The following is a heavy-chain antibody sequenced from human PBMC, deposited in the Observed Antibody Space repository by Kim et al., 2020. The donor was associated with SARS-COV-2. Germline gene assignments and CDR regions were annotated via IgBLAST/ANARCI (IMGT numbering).Heavy chain of an antibody. Sequence: ASVEVSCKASGYTFTTYAMNWVRQAPGQGLEWMGWINTNTGNPTYAQDFTGRFVFSLDTSVSTAYLQISSLKAEDTAVYYCARGFWNAFDYWGQGTLVSVSS. CDR1: GYTFTTYA. J-gene: IGHJ4*02. V-gene: IGHV7-4-1*02. CDR2: INTNTGNP. CDR3: ARGFWNAFDY. D-gene: IGHD1-1*01.